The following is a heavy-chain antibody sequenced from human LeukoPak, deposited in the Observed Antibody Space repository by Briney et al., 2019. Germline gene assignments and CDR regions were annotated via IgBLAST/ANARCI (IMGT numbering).Heavy chain of an antibody. Sequence: GGSLRLSCAASGFTVSSNYMSWVRQAPGKGLEWVSVIYSGGSTYYADSVKGRFTISRDNSKNTLYLQMNSLRAEDTAVYYCARERPDCSGGSCPDWDYYYYYMDVWAKGPRSPSP. V-gene: IGHV3-66*02. CDR2: IYSGGST. D-gene: IGHD2-15*01. CDR3: ARERPDCSGGSCPDWDYYYYYMDV. CDR1: GFTVSSNY. J-gene: IGHJ6*03.